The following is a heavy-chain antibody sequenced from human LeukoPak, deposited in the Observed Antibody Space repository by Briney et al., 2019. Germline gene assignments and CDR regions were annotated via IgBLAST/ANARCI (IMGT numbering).Heavy chain of an antibody. J-gene: IGHJ4*02. CDR3: ARVPIVAATPLFDY. D-gene: IGHD2-15*01. Sequence: GGSLRLSCAASGFTFSSYWMSWVGQAPGKGLEWVANIKQDGSEKYYVDSVKGRFTISRDNAKNSLYLQMNSLRAEDTAVYYCARVPIVAATPLFDYWGQGTLVTVSS. V-gene: IGHV3-7*01. CDR2: IKQDGSEK. CDR1: GFTFSSYW.